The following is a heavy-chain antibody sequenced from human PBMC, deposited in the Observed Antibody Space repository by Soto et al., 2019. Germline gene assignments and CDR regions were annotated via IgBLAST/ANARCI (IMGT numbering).Heavy chain of an antibody. CDR3: ARDGCELPPGYYFDY. J-gene: IGHJ4*02. V-gene: IGHV3-30-3*01. D-gene: IGHD1-7*01. CDR1: GFTFSSYA. Sequence: GGSLRLSCAASGFTFSSYAMHWVRQAPGKGLEWVAVISYDGSNKYYADSVKGRFTISGDNSKNTLYLQMNSLRAEDTAVYYCARDGCELPPGYYFDYWGQGTLVTVSS. CDR2: ISYDGSNK.